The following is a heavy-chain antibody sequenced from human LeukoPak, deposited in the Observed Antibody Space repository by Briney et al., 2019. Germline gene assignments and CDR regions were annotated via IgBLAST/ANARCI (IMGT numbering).Heavy chain of an antibody. CDR1: GFTFSSYA. D-gene: IGHD3-3*01. J-gene: IGHJ6*03. CDR2: ISGSGGST. CDR3: AKDLSNYDIKYYYYMDV. Sequence: GGSLRLSCAASGFTFSSYAMSWVRQAPGKGLEWVSTISGSGGSTYYADSVKGRFTISRDNSKNTLYLQMNSLRAEDTAVYYCAKDLSNYDIKYYYYMDVWGKGTTLTVSS. V-gene: IGHV3-23*01.